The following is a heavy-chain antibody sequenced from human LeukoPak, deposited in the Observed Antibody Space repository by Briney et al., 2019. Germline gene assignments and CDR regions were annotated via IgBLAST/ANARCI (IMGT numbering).Heavy chain of an antibody. CDR2: VYASGTT. V-gene: IGHV4-4*07. Sequence: PSETLSLTCTVSGDSIRSFFWSWIRQPAGKGLEWIGRVYASGTTNYNPSLKSRVTMSVDTSKNQLSLKVTSVTAADTAVYCCTTAFGGSEKWGQGTLVTVSS. CDR1: GDSIRSFF. J-gene: IGHJ4*02. D-gene: IGHD2-15*01. CDR3: TTAFGGSEK.